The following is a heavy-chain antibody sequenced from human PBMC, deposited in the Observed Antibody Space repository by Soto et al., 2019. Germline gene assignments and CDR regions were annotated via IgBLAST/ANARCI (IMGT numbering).Heavy chain of an antibody. CDR1: GGSISSSNW. CDR3: ARSGVVIIRGREKQTSHYYYGMGV. Sequence: PSETLSLTCAVSGGSISSSNWWSWVRQPPGKGLEWIGEIYHSVSTNYNPSLKSRVTISVDKSKNQFSLKLSSMTAADTAVYYCARSGVVIIRGREKQTSHYYYGMGVWGQGTTVTVCS. V-gene: IGHV4-4*02. J-gene: IGHJ6*02. D-gene: IGHD3-3*01. CDR2: IYHSVST.